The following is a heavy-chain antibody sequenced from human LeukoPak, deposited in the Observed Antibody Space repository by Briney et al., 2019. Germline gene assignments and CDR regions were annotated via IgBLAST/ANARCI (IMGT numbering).Heavy chain of an antibody. V-gene: IGHV4-30-2*01. J-gene: IGHJ5*02. D-gene: IGHD3-16*02. CDR2: IYHSGST. CDR3: ARSSYDYVWGSDRSNWFDP. CDR1: GGSISRGGYS. Sequence: SETLSLTCTVSGGSISRGGYSWTWIRQPPGKGLEWIGNIYHSGSTYYKPSLQSRVTMSIDKSKNQFSLKLNSVTAADTAVYYCARSSYDYVWGSDRSNWFDPWGQGTLVAVSS.